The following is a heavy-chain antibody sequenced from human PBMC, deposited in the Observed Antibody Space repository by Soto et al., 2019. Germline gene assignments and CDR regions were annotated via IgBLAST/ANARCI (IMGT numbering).Heavy chain of an antibody. CDR3: ARTVAGRNYYYYGMDV. D-gene: IGHD6-19*01. Sequence: ASVKVSCKASGYTFTGYYMHWVRQAPGQGLEWMGWINPNSGGTNYAQKFQGRVTMTRDTSISTAYMELSRLRSDDTAVYYCARTVAGRNYYYYGMDVWGQGTTVTVPS. CDR2: INPNSGGT. J-gene: IGHJ6*02. CDR1: GYTFTGYY. V-gene: IGHV1-2*02.